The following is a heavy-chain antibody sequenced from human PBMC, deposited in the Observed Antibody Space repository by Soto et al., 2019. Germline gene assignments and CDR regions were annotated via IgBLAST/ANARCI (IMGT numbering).Heavy chain of an antibody. CDR3: ASKRGYSGYDLDFDY. Sequence: ASVKVSCKGSVYTFTSYYMHWVRLAPGQGLEWMGIINPSGGSTSYAQKFQGRVTMTRDTSTSTVYMELSSLRSEDTAVYYCASKRGYSGYDLDFDYWGQGTLVTVSS. CDR1: VYTFTSYY. CDR2: INPSGGST. J-gene: IGHJ4*02. V-gene: IGHV1-46*01. D-gene: IGHD5-12*01.